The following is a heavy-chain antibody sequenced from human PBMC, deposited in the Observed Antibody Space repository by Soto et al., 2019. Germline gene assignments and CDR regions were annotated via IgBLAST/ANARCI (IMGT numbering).Heavy chain of an antibody. V-gene: IGHV4-31*03. CDR2: IYYTGST. CDR3: ARSSPLALIPAPSEYFQH. J-gene: IGHJ1*01. Sequence: QVQLQESGPGLVKPSQTLSLTCTVSGGSISSGGYYWSWIRQHPGKGLEWIGYIYYTGSTYYNPSLKSRVTISVDMSKNQFSRKLSSVTATDAAVYYCARSSPLALIPAPSEYFQHWGQGTLVTVSS. CDR1: GGSISSGGYY. D-gene: IGHD3-16*01.